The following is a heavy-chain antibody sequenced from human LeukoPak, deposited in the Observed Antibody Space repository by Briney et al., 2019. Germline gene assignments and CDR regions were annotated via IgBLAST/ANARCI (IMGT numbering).Heavy chain of an antibody. Sequence: GGSLRLSCAASGFTFSSYAMHWVRQAPGKGLEWVAVISYDGSNKYYADSVKGRFTISRDNSKNTLYLQMNSLRAEDTAVYYCAKDHGGGNSDFDYWGQGTLVTVSS. J-gene: IGHJ4*02. V-gene: IGHV3-30-3*01. CDR1: GFTFSSYA. CDR3: AKDHGGGNSDFDY. CDR2: ISYDGSNK. D-gene: IGHD4-23*01.